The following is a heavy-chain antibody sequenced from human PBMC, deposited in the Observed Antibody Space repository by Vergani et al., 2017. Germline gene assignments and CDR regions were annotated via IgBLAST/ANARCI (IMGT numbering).Heavy chain of an antibody. CDR1: GFTFSSFA. CDR2: ISGSGGNT. V-gene: IGHV3-23*01. CDR3: ARYRYYLGSGSYPYFYYYGLDV. J-gene: IGHJ6*02. D-gene: IGHD3-10*01. Sequence: EVQLLESGGNLIQPGGSLRLSCGASGFTFSSFAMTWVRLAPGKGLQWVSAISGSGGNTFYTDSVKGRFTISRDNAKSSLYLQMISLRAEDTGVYYCARYRYYLGSGSYPYFYYYGLDVWGQGTVVTVSS.